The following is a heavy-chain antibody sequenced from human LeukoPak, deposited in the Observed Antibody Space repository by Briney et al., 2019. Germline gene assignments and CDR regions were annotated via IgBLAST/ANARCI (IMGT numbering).Heavy chain of an antibody. J-gene: IGHJ4*02. D-gene: IGHD2-15*01. CDR2: IYATGST. CDR1: GGSISSCD. Sequence: SETLSLTCTVSGGSISSCDWSWIRQPAGKGLEWIGQIYATGSTNYNPSLKSRVTMSVDTSKNQFSLELTSVTAADTAVYYCAREGDCSGGSCYSGPFDYWGQGTLVTVSS. V-gene: IGHV4-4*07. CDR3: AREGDCSGGSCYSGPFDY.